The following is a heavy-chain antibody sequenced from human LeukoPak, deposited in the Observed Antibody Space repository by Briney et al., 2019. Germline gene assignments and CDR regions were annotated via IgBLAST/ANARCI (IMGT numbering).Heavy chain of an antibody. CDR3: AKDSYYYGSGSYFYYFYYMDV. D-gene: IGHD3-10*01. V-gene: IGHV3-30*02. Sequence: GSLRLSCAASGFTFSSYGMHWVRQAPGKGLEWVAFIRYDGSHKYYADSVKGRCTISRDNSKKTLFLQMNSLRAEDTAVYYCAKDSYYYGSGSYFYYFYYMDVWGKGTTVTISS. CDR1: GFTFSSYG. J-gene: IGHJ6*03. CDR2: IRYDGSHK.